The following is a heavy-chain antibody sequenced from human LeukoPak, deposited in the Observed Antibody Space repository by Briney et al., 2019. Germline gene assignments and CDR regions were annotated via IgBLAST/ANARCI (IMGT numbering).Heavy chain of an antibody. V-gene: IGHV3-7*01. D-gene: IGHD3-3*01. Sequence: GGSLRLSCAASGFTFSNYWMSWVRQAPGKGLEWVANIKEDGSEKNYVDSVKGRFTISRDNAKNSLYLQMNSLRAEDTAVYYCAKGITIFGVVIIREYYFDYWGQGTLVTVSS. J-gene: IGHJ4*02. CDR3: AKGITIFGVVIIREYYFDY. CDR2: IKEDGSEK. CDR1: GFTFSNYW.